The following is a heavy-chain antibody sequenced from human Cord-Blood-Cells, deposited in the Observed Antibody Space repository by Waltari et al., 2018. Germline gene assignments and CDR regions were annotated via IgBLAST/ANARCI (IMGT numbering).Heavy chain of an antibody. D-gene: IGHD3-9*01. V-gene: IGHV3-30*18. J-gene: IGHJ3*02. CDR1: GFPFISYG. Sequence: QVQLVEAGGGVVQPGRSLRLSCAACGFPFISYGMHWVRQAPGKGLEWVAVIWYDGSNKYYADSVKGRFTISRDNSKNTLYLQMNSLRAEDTAMYYCAKSWLSDGDAFDIWGQGTMVTVSS. CDR2: IWYDGSNK. CDR3: AKSWLSDGDAFDI.